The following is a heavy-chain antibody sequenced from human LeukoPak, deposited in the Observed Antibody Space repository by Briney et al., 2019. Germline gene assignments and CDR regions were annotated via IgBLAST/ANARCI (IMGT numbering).Heavy chain of an antibody. CDR1: GFTVSSNY. J-gene: IGHJ4*02. CDR3: ARGVPHYDMLTGYQYYFDY. V-gene: IGHV3-53*01. Sequence: GGSLRLSCAASGFTVSSNYMSWVRQAPGKGLEWVSVIYSGGSTYYADSVKGRFTISRDNSKNTLYLQRNSLRAEDTAVYYCARGVPHYDMLTGYQYYFDYWGQGTLVTVSS. D-gene: IGHD3-9*01. CDR2: IYSGGST.